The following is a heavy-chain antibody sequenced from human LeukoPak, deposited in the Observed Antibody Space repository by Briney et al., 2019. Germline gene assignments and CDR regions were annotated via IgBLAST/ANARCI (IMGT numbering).Heavy chain of an antibody. Sequence: PGGSLRLSCAASGFSFSDYAILWGRQAPGKGLEWVAVMSHDGGNKYYADSVKGRFTISRDNSKNSLYLQMNSLRAEDTAVYYCARDYGYDYVWGSFDAFDIWGQGTMVTVSS. J-gene: IGHJ3*02. D-gene: IGHD3-16*01. CDR3: ARDYGYDYVWGSFDAFDI. CDR2: MSHDGGNK. CDR1: GFSFSDYA. V-gene: IGHV3-30-3*01.